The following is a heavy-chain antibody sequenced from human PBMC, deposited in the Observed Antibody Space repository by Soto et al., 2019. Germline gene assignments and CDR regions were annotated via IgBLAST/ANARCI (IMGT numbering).Heavy chain of an antibody. J-gene: IGHJ4*02. CDR2: IYYSGST. Sequence: SETLSLTCTVSGGSISSGGYHWSWIRQHPGKGLEWIGYIYYSGSTYYNPSLKSRVTISVDTSKNQFSLKLSSVTAADTAVYYCARDSDSNYVFDYWGQGTLVTVSS. D-gene: IGHD4-4*01. CDR1: GGSISSGGYH. CDR3: ARDSDSNYVFDY. V-gene: IGHV4-31*03.